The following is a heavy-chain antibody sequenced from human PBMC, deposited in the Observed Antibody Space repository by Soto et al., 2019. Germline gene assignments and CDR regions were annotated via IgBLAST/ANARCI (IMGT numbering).Heavy chain of an antibody. CDR2: IYHSGST. J-gene: IGHJ6*02. V-gene: IGHV4-4*02. Sequence: QVQLQESGPGLVKPSGTLSLTCAVSGGSISSSNWWCWVRQPPGKGLEWIGEIYHSGSTNYNTYRKSRVSRSIVKSKIQLSLKQSTVTAADTAVYYCARRTHIVVVVAAICYCGIDVWGQGTTVTVSS. D-gene: IGHD2-15*01. CDR3: ARRTHIVVVVAAICYCGIDV. CDR1: GGSISSSNW.